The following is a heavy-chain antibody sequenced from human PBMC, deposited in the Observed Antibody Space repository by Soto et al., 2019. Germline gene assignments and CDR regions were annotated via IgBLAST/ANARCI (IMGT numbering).Heavy chain of an antibody. Sequence: SVKVSCKASGGPFSSYAISWVRQAPGQGLEWMGGIIPIFGTANYAQKFQGRVTITADESTSTAYMELSSLRSEDTAVYYCARGRKNYYDVRYYYYYGMDVWGQGTTVTVSS. V-gene: IGHV1-69*13. CDR3: ARGRKNYYDVRYYYYYGMDV. D-gene: IGHD3-22*01. J-gene: IGHJ6*02. CDR1: GGPFSSYA. CDR2: IIPIFGTA.